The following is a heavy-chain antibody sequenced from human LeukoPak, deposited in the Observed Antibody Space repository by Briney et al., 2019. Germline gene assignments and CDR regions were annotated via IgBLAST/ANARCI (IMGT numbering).Heavy chain of an antibody. CDR3: ARDGDYDILTGYYNILMDYYMDV. J-gene: IGHJ6*03. V-gene: IGHV3-7*01. Sequence: PGGSLRLSCAASGFTFSSYWMSWVRQAPGKGLEWVANIKQDGSGKYYVDSVKGRFTISRDNAKNSLYLQMNSLRAEDTAVYYCARDGDYDILTGYYNILMDYYMDVWGKGTTVTVSS. CDR1: GFTFSSYW. D-gene: IGHD3-9*01. CDR2: IKQDGSGK.